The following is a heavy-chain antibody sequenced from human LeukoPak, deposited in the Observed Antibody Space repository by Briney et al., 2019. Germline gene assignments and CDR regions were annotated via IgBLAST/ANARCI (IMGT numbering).Heavy chain of an antibody. Sequence: GGSLRLSCAASGFTFNNYAMHWVRQAPGKGLEWVAVISYDGSNKYYADSVKGRFTISRDNSKNTLYLQMNSLRAEDTAVYYCARGGPRDWFDPWGQGTLVTVSS. J-gene: IGHJ5*02. CDR2: ISYDGSNK. V-gene: IGHV3-30*14. CDR3: ARGGPRDWFDP. CDR1: GFTFNNYA.